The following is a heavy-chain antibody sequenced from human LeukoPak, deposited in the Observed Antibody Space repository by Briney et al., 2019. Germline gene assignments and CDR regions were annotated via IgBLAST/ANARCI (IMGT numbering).Heavy chain of an antibody. J-gene: IGHJ6*02. Sequence: GGSLRLSCAASGFTFSSYGMHWVRQAPGKGLEWVAVIWYDGSNKYYADSVKGRFTISRDNSKNTLYLQMNSLRAEDTAVYYCARGTGYYYYYGMDVWGQGTTVSVSS. CDR1: GFTFSSYG. CDR3: ARGTGYYYYYGMDV. D-gene: IGHD1-14*01. V-gene: IGHV3-33*01. CDR2: IWYDGSNK.